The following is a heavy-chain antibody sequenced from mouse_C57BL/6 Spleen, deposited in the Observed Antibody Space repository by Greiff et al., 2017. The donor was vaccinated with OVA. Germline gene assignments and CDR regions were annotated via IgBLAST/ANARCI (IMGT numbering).Heavy chain of an antibody. D-gene: IGHD5-1*01. V-gene: IGHV1-82*01. Sequence: QVQLKESGPELVKPGASVKISCKASGYAFSSSWMNWVKQRPGKGLEWIGRIYPGDGDTNYNGKFKGKATLTADKSSSTAYMQLSSLTSEDSAVYFCARGTYEVYFDYWGQGTTLTVSS. CDR2: IYPGDGDT. J-gene: IGHJ2*01. CDR1: GYAFSSSW. CDR3: ARGTYEVYFDY.